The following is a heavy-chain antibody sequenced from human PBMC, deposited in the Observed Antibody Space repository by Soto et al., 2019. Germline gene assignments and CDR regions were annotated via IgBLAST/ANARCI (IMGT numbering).Heavy chain of an antibody. CDR2: IYYTGST. J-gene: IGHJ4*02. D-gene: IGHD3-22*01. Sequence: PSETLSLTCTVSGGSVNTAPYHWSWIRQSPRNGLEWIGNIYYTGSTNYNPSFESRVAISLDTSNNQFSLRLTSLTAADTAVYFCARDHHSYYDTSGYYPDFDFWGQGTLVTVSS. V-gene: IGHV4-61*01. CDR3: ARDHHSYYDTSGYYPDFDF. CDR1: GGSVNTAPYH.